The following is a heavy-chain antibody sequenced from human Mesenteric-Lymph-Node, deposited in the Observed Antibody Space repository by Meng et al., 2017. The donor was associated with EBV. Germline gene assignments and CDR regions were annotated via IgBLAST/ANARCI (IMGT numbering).Heavy chain of an antibody. CDR3: ARGLWFGELIDRVTFDY. Sequence: QVQLVESGAELKKPGASCKVSCKTSEYTFTSYAINWVRQAPGQGLEWMGWINTNTGNPTYAQGFTGRFVFSLDTSVSTAYLQISSLKAEDTAIYYCARGLWFGELIDRVTFDYWGQGTLVTVSS. CDR2: INTNTGNP. D-gene: IGHD3-10*01. J-gene: IGHJ4*02. CDR1: EYTFTSYA. V-gene: IGHV7-4-1*02.